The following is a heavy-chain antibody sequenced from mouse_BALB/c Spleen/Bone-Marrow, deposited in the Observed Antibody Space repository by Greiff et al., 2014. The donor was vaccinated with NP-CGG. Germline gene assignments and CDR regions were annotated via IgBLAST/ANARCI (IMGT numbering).Heavy chain of an antibody. CDR1: GDSITSGY. V-gene: IGHV3-8*02. Sequence: VQLQQSGPSLVKPSQTLSLTCSVTGDSITSGYWNWIRKFPGNKLEYMGYISYSDSTYYNPSLKSRISITRDTSKNQYYLQLNSVPTEDTATYYCARGYGIYRAWFAYWGQGTLVTVSA. J-gene: IGHJ3*01. CDR3: ARGYGIYRAWFAY. CDR2: ISYSDST. D-gene: IGHD2-1*01.